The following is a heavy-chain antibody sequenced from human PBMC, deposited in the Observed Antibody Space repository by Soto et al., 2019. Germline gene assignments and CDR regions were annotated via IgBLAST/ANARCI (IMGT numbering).Heavy chain of an antibody. D-gene: IGHD5-12*01. CDR1: GFTFSNYY. V-gene: IGHV3-11*01. J-gene: IGHJ6*02. Sequence: QVQLVESGGGLVKPGGSLRLSCAASGFTFSNYYMSWIRQAPGKGLEWVSYISRGGDTIHYADSVKGRFTISRDNAKNSLYLQMNSLRAEDTAVYYCARDHTFGYGYNYYFYGMDVWGQGTTVTVSS. CDR3: ARDHTFGYGYNYYFYGMDV. CDR2: ISRGGDTI.